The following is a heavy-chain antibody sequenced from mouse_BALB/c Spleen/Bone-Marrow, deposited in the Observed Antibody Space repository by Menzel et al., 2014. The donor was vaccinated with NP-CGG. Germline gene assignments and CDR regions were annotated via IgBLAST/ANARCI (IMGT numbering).Heavy chain of an antibody. CDR3: ARDRNNDTNWYFDV. J-gene: IGHJ1*01. V-gene: IGHV7-3*02. CDR2: IRNKAKGYTT. D-gene: IGHD2-12*01. CDR1: GFTFTDYY. Sequence: EVMLVESGGGLVQPGGSLRLSCATSGFTFTDYYMSWVRQPPGKALEWLGFIRNKAKGYTTEYIPSVKGRFTISRDNSQSILNLQMNTLRAEDSATYYCARDRNNDTNWYFDVWGAGTTVTVSS.